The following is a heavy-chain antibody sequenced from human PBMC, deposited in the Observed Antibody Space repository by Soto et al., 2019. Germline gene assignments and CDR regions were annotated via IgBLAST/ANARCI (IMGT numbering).Heavy chain of an antibody. Sequence: GGSLRLSCAASGFTFSSYWMHWVRQAPGKGLVWVSRINSDGSSTSYADSVKGRFTISRDNAKNTLYLQMNSLRAEDTAVYYCARGRNDYGDKLLPLRAFDIWGQGTMVTVSS. CDR2: INSDGSST. CDR1: GFTFSSYW. CDR3: ARGRNDYGDKLLPLRAFDI. V-gene: IGHV3-74*01. J-gene: IGHJ3*02. D-gene: IGHD4-17*01.